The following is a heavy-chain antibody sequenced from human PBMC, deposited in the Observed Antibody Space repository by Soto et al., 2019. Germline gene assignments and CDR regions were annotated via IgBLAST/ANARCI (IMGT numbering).Heavy chain of an antibody. CDR2: IWYDGSNK. V-gene: IGHV3-33*08. CDR1: GFTFSSYG. CDR3: ASALDYYDSSGYYGY. D-gene: IGHD3-22*01. J-gene: IGHJ4*02. Sequence: GGPLRLSCAASGFTFSSYGMHWVRQAPGKGLEWVAVIWYDGSNKYYADSVKGRFTISRDNSKNTLYLQMNSLRAEDTAVYYCASALDYYDSSGYYGYWGQGTLVTVSS.